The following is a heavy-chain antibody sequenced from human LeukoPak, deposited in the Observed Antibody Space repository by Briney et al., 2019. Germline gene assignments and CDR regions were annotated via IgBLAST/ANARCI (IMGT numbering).Heavy chain of an antibody. CDR2: IGSSGSTI. V-gene: IGHV3-48*03. D-gene: IGHD2-15*01. CDR1: GFTFSSYE. J-gene: IGHJ4*02. CDR3: ARDPGYCSGGSCYDHFDY. Sequence: GGSLRLSCAASGFTFSSYEMNWVRQAPGKGLEWVSYIGSSGSTIYYADSVKGRFTISRDNAKNSLYLQMNSLRAEDTAVYYCARDPGYCSGGSCYDHFDYWGQGTLVTVSS.